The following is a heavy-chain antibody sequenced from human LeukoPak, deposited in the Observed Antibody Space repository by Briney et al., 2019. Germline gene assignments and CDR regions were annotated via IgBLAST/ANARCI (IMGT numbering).Heavy chain of an antibody. J-gene: IGHJ4*02. V-gene: IGHV1-46*01. Sequence: ASVKVSCKASGYTFTSYYMHWVRQAPVQGLEWMGIINPSGGSTSYAQKFQGRVTMTRDTSTSTVYMELSSLRSEDTAVYYCARVVYYYDSSGYYPLGYWGQGTLVTVSS. CDR2: INPSGGST. D-gene: IGHD3-22*01. CDR1: GYTFTSYY. CDR3: ARVVYYYDSSGYYPLGY.